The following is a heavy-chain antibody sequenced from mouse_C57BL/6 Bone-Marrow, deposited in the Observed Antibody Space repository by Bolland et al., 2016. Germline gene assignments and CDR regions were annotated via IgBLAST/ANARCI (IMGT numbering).Heavy chain of an antibody. CDR3: ARNSSSAMDY. Sequence: SSGSSTIYYADTVKGRFTISRDNAKNTLFLQMTSLRSDDTAMYYCARNSSSAMDYWGQGTS. D-gene: IGHD1-2*01. J-gene: IGHJ4*01. V-gene: IGHV5-17*01. CDR2: SSGSSTI.